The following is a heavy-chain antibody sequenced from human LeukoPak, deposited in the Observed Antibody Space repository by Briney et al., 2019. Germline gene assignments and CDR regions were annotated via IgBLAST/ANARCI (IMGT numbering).Heavy chain of an antibody. CDR1: GGSISSSH. J-gene: IGHJ6*03. V-gene: IGHV4-4*09. CDR2: IHTSGGT. CDR3: ARGRSTVVTPNYYYYYCMDV. D-gene: IGHD4-23*01. Sequence: SSETLSLTCTVSGGSISSSHWSWIRQPPGKGLEWIGNIHTSGGTNYSPSLKSRVTISLDTSRNQFSLKLSSVTAADTAVYYCARGRSTVVTPNYYYYYCMDVWGKGTTVTVSS.